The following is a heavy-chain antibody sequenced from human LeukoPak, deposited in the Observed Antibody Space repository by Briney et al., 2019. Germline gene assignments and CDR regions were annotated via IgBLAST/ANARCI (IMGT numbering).Heavy chain of an antibody. CDR1: GFTFSSYS. Sequence: PGGSLRLSCATSGFTFSSYSMNWVRQPPGKGLEWIGEINHSGSTNYNPSLKSRVTISVDTSKNQFSLKLSSVTAADTAVYYCAGELLQYFDYWGQGTLVTVSS. V-gene: IGHV4-34*08. CDR2: INHSGST. D-gene: IGHD1-26*01. J-gene: IGHJ4*02. CDR3: AGELLQYFDY.